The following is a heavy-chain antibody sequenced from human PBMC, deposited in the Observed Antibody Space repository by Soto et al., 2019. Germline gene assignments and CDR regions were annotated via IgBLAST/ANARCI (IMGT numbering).Heavy chain of an antibody. V-gene: IGHV3-33*01. Sequence: QVQLVESGGGVVQPGRSLRLSCAASGFTFSSYGMHWVRQAPGKGLEWVAVIWYDGSNKYYADSVKGRFTISRDNSKNTLYLQMNSLRAEDTAVYYCARDGQGIAARLNSYYYGMDVWGQGTTVTVSS. J-gene: IGHJ6*02. CDR3: ARDGQGIAARLNSYYYGMDV. CDR2: IWYDGSNK. D-gene: IGHD6-6*01. CDR1: GFTFSSYG.